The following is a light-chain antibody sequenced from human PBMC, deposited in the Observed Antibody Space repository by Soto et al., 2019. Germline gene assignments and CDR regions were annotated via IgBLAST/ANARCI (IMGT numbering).Light chain of an antibody. V-gene: IGKV3-15*01. CDR2: GTS. Sequence: DIVMTPSPATLSLSPGERPTLSRRASQSVNSNLAWYQKKAGQATRLLIYGTSTRATGIPDRVSGSGSGTDFTLTISSLQFEDFAVYYCQQYNNWPRTFGQGTKVDIK. J-gene: IGKJ1*01. CDR3: QQYNNWPRT. CDR1: QSVNSN.